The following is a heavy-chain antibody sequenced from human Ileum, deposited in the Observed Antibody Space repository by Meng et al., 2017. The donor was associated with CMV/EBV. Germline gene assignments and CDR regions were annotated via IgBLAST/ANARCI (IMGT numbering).Heavy chain of an antibody. Sequence: GGSLRLSCAVSGFIVRNYWTSWARQVPGRGLEWVASMKTDGSEKCYVDSVKGRFTMSRDNAKNSLYLQMNSLRAEDTAVYYCAGGNALDYWGLGTLVTVSS. CDR1: GFIVRNYW. CDR3: AGGNALDY. V-gene: IGHV3-7*01. J-gene: IGHJ4*02. CDR2: MKTDGSEK.